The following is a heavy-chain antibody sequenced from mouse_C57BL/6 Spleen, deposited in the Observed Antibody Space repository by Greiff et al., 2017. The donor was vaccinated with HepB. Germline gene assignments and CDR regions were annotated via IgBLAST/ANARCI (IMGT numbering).Heavy chain of an antibody. V-gene: IGHV1-55*01. Sequence: VQLQQPGAELVKPGASVKMSCKASGYTFTSYWITWVKQRPGQGLEWIGDIYPGSGSTNYNEKFKSKATLTVDTSSSTAYMQLSSLTSEDSAVYYCARNYYGSPYAMDYWGQGTSVTVSS. J-gene: IGHJ4*01. CDR2: IYPGSGST. CDR3: ARNYYGSPYAMDY. D-gene: IGHD1-1*01. CDR1: GYTFTSYW.